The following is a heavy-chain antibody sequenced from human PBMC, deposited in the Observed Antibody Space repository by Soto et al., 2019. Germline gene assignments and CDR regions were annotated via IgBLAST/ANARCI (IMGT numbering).Heavy chain of an antibody. CDR3: AKGDSSDGVVAALY. CDR2: ISYDGSNK. D-gene: IGHD2-15*01. CDR1: GFTFSSYT. V-gene: IGHV3-30*04. J-gene: IGHJ4*02. Sequence: QVQLVESGGGVVQPGRSLRLSCAASGFTFSSYTMHWVRQAPGKGLEWVALISYDGSNKYYADSVKGRFTISRDNSKNTLYLQMNSLRAEDTAVYYCAKGDSSDGVVAALYWGQGTLVTVSS.